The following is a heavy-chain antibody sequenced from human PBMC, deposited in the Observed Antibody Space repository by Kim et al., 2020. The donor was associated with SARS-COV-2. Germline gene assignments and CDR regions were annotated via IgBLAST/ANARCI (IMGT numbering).Heavy chain of an antibody. CDR3: ARDGPRGYSSSWLLDAYNWFDP. CDR2: IYYSGST. CDR1: GGSISSSSYY. D-gene: IGHD6-13*01. J-gene: IGHJ5*02. Sequence: SETLSLTCTVSGGSISSSSYYWGWIRQPPGKGLEWIGSIYYSGSTYYNPSLKSRVTISVDTSKNQFSLKLSSVTAADTAVYYCARDGPRGYSSSWLLDAYNWFDPWGQGTLVTVSS. V-gene: IGHV4-39*07.